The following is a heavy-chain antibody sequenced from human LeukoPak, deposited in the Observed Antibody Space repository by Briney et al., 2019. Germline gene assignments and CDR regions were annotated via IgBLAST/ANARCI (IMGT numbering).Heavy chain of an antibody. V-gene: IGHV3-74*01. CDR1: GFTFSSYW. J-gene: IGHJ4*02. Sequence: QTGGSLGLSCAASGFTFSSYWMHWVRHAPGKGLVWVSRINSDGSSTSYADSVKGRFTISRDNAKNTLYLQMNSLRAEDTAVYYCARDYSSGWYADFDYWGQGTLVTVSS. CDR2: INSDGSST. CDR3: ARDYSSGWYADFDY. D-gene: IGHD6-19*01.